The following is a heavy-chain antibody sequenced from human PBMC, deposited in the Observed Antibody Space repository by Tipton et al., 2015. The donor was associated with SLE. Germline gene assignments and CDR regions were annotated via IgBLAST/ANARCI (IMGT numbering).Heavy chain of an antibody. V-gene: IGHV4-39*01. CDR1: GGSISSGSYY. J-gene: IGHJ6*04. CDR3: ARHDTNYGRNWFDP. Sequence: TLSLTCTVSGGSISSGSYYWTWIRQHPGKGLEWIGRITNNGNTYYIPSLQSRVTMSVDTSKNHFSLKLSSVTAADTAVYYCARHDTNYGRNWFDPWGTGTTVTVSS. CDR2: ITNNGNT. D-gene: IGHD3-10*01.